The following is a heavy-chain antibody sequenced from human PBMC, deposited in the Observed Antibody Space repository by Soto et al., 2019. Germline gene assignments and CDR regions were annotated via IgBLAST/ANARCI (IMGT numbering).Heavy chain of an antibody. V-gene: IGHV4-34*01. CDR3: ARGLADRGGYYMDV. CDR2: INHSGST. Sequence: SETLSLTCAVYGGSFSVYYWSWIRQPPGKGLEWIGEINHSGSTNYNPSLKSRVTISVDTSKNQFSLKLSSVTAADTAVYYCARGLADRGGYYMDVWGKGTTVT. J-gene: IGHJ6*03. D-gene: IGHD3-10*01. CDR1: GGSFSVYY.